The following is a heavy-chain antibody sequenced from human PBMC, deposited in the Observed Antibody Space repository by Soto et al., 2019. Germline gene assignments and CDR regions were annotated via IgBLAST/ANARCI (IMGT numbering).Heavy chain of an antibody. J-gene: IGHJ4*02. CDR1: GGSISSGDYY. V-gene: IGHV4-30-4*01. CDR2: IYYSGST. Sequence: QVQLQESGPGLVKPSQTLSLTCTVSGGSISSGDYYWSWIRQPPGKGLEWIGYIYYSGSTYYNPSLKSRVTISVDTSKNQFSLKLSSVTAADTAVYYCARSRSQGYGDYGTSRYFDYWGQGTLVTVSS. D-gene: IGHD4-17*01. CDR3: ARSRSQGYGDYGTSRYFDY.